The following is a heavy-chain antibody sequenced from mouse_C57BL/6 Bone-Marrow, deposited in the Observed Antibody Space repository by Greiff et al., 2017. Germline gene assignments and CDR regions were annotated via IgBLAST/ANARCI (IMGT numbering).Heavy chain of an antibody. Sequence: VQLQQSGPELVKPGASVKLSCKASGYTFTSYDINWVKQRPGQGLEWIGWIYPRDSSTKYNEKFKGKATLTVDTSSSTAYMELHSLTSEDSAVYFCARSDYYGTWYFDVWGTGTTVTVSS. CDR1: GYTFTSYD. D-gene: IGHD1-1*01. J-gene: IGHJ1*03. V-gene: IGHV1-85*01. CDR3: ARSDYYGTWYFDV. CDR2: IYPRDSST.